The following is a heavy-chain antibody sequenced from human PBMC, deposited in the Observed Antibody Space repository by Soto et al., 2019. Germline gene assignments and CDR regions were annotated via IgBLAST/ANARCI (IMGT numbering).Heavy chain of an antibody. V-gene: IGHV4-31*03. CDR3: AKLSCTSSTCYFPGWFDP. CDR1: GDSISGGASF. J-gene: IGHJ5*02. CDR2: VYYSGSS. D-gene: IGHD2-2*01. Sequence: SETLSLTCTVSGDSISGGASFWSWIRQPPGKGLEWIANVYYSGSSYYNPPLKSRLTISVDTTKNQFSLQLKSMTAADTAVYYCAKLSCTSSTCYFPGWFDPWGQGTLVTVSS.